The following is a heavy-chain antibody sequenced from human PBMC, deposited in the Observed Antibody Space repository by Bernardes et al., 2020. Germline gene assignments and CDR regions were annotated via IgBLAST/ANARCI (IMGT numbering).Heavy chain of an antibody. D-gene: IGHD3-3*01. CDR2: ISSSGSTI. CDR3: ARVLRFLEWEYEPGRGDY. CDR1: GFTFSDYY. Sequence: GGSLRLSCAASGFTFSDYYMSWIRQAPGKGLEWVSYISSSGSTIYYADSVKGRFTISRDNAKNSLYLQMNSLRAEDTAVYYCARVLRFLEWEYEPGRGDYWGQGTLVTVSS. J-gene: IGHJ4*02. V-gene: IGHV3-11*01.